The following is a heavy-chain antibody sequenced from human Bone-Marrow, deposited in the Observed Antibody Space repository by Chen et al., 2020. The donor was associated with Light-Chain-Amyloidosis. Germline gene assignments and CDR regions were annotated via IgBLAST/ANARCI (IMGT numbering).Heavy chain of an antibody. V-gene: IGHV3-49*03. CDR3: TRITVYYDSSGYPDY. D-gene: IGHD3-22*01. CDR1: GFTFGDYA. CDR2: IRRKAYGGTT. Sequence: EVQLVESGGGLVQPGRSLRLSCTASGFTFGDYAMSWFRQAPGKGLEWVGCIRRKAYGGTTEYAASVKGRFTISRDDSKSIAYLQMNSLKTEDTAVYYCTRITVYYDSSGYPDYWGQGTLVTVSS. J-gene: IGHJ4*02.